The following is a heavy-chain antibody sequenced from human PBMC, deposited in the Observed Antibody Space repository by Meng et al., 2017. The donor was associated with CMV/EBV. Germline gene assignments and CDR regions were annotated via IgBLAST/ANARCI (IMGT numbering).Heavy chain of an antibody. D-gene: IGHD3-3*01. CDR3: ARAQVPSGYDFWSGYYTGGTYGMDV. CDR2: INPSGGST. Sequence: ASVKVSCKASGYTFTNYYIHWVRQAPGQGLEWMGIINPSGGSTSYAQKFQGRVTMTRDTSTSTVYMELSSLRSEDTAVYYCARAQVPSGYDFWSGYYTGGTYGMDVWGQGTTVTVSS. V-gene: IGHV1-46*01. J-gene: IGHJ6*02. CDR1: GYTFTNYY.